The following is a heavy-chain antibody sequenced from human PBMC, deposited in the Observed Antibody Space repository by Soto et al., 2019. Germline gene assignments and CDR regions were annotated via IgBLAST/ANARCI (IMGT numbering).Heavy chain of an antibody. CDR3: ARHEGYYESSVNYFDL. Sequence: QLLESGPGLVKPSETLSLTCTLSGGSISSGSYYWGWIRQPPGKGLEWIGSISYSGSTYYNPSLKSRVTISVDTSKNQFSLKLSSVTAADTAVYYCARHEGYYESSVNYFDLWGRGTLVTVSS. CDR1: GGSISSGSYY. CDR2: ISYSGST. J-gene: IGHJ2*01. D-gene: IGHD3-22*01. V-gene: IGHV4-39*01.